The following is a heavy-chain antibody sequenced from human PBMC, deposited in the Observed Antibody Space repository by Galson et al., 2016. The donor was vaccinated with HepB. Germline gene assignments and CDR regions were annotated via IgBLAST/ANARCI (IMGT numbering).Heavy chain of an antibody. D-gene: IGHD1-26*01. Sequence: SLRLSCAASGFTFSSYWMSWVRQAPGKGLEWVANIKQDGSEKYYVDSVKGRFTISRDNAKSSMSLQMNSLRAEDTAGYYCVRDGSSRWHFDNWGQGTLITVSS. V-gene: IGHV3-7*01. CDR1: GFTFSSYW. CDR2: IKQDGSEK. J-gene: IGHJ4*02. CDR3: VRDGSSRWHFDN.